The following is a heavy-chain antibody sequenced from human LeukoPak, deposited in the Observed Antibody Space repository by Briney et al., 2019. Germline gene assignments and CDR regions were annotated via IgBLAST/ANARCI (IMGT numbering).Heavy chain of an antibody. CDR3: ARGQPIAAAGIPFDY. CDR2: IYYSGST. D-gene: IGHD6-13*01. J-gene: IGHJ4*02. Sequence: PSETLSLTCTVSGGSISSGDYYWSWIRQPPGKGLEWIGYIYYSGSTNYNPSLKSRVTISVDTSKNQFSLKLSSVTAADTAVYYCARGQPIAAAGIPFDYWGQGTLVTVSS. V-gene: IGHV4-61*08. CDR1: GGSISSGDYY.